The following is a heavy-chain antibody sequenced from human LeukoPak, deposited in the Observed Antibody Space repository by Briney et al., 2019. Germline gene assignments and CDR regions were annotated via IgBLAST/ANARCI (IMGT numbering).Heavy chain of an antibody. CDR1: GYTFTCYY. D-gene: IGHD3-10*01. CDR2: INPNSGGT. Sequence: ASVKVSCKASGYTFTCYYMHWVRQAPGQGLECMGRINPNSGGTNYAQKFQGRVTMTRDTSISTAYMELSRLRSDDTAVYYCARDLRYYGSGSYRYWGQGTLVTVSS. V-gene: IGHV1-2*06. CDR3: ARDLRYYGSGSYRY. J-gene: IGHJ4*02.